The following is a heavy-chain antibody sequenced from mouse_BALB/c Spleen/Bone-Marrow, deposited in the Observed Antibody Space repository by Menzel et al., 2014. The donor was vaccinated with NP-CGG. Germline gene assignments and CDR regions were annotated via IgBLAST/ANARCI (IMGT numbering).Heavy chain of an antibody. CDR2: IYPGNGDT. D-gene: IGHD4-1*01. J-gene: IGHJ3*01. CDR1: GYTFTSYN. Sequence: SGAELVKPGASVKMSCKASGYTFTSYNMHWVKQTPGQGLEWIGAIYPGNGDTSYNQKFKGKATLTADKSSSTAYMQLSSLTSEDSAVYYCARWGWDRFAYWGRGTLVTVSA. V-gene: IGHV1-12*01. CDR3: ARWGWDRFAY.